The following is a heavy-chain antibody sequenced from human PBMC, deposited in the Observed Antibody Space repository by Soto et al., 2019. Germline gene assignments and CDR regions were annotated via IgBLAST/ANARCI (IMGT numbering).Heavy chain of an antibody. CDR1: GFTFTNYG. J-gene: IGHJ4*02. V-gene: IGHV3-21*01. CDR3: TREDNIMKPAGVDF. CDR2: VSKSDHT. Sequence: EVQLLESGGALVRPGGSLTLSCSVSGFTFTNYGINWVRQAPGKGLEWVSAVSKSDHTYYPESVKGRFTISRDNARNAVSLQTDNLRAEDTAVYYCTREDNIMKPAGVDFWGQGTLVTVYS. D-gene: IGHD1-20*01.